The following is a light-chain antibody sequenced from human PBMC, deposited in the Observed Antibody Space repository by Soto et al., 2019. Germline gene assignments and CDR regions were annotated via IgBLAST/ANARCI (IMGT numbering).Light chain of an antibody. V-gene: IGLV2-8*01. CDR1: KNDIGVYDF. J-gene: IGLJ1*01. CDR3: SSYTSRSGV. CDR2: EVV. Sequence: QSVLTQPPSASGSPGQSVTISCTGTKNDIGVYDFVSWYQHHPGKAPRLIIYEVVQRPSGVPDRFSGSKSGNTASLTVSGLQAEDEADYYCSSYTSRSGVFGTGTKVTVL.